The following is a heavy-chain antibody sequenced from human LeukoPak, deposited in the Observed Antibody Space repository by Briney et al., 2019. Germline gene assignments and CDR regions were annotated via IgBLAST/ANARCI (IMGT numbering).Heavy chain of an antibody. V-gene: IGHV4-34*01. Sequence: SETLCLTCAVYGGSFSGYYWSWIRQPPGKGLEWIGEINHSGSTNYNPSLKSRVTISVDTSKNQFSLKLSSVTAADTAVYYCARVVMTTVANSDDYWGQGTLVTVSS. CDR1: GGSFSGYY. D-gene: IGHD4-23*01. CDR3: ARVVMTTVANSDDY. CDR2: INHSGST. J-gene: IGHJ4*02.